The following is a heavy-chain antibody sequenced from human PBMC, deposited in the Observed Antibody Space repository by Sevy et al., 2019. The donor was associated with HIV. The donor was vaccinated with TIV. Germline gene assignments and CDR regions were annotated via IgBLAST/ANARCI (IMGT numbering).Heavy chain of an antibody. CDR2: IKHSGST. CDR3: ASVGELVVVVPAAYYFDY. Sequence: SETLSLTCAVYGGSFSGYYWSWIRQPPGKGLEWIGEIKHSGSTNYNPSLKRLVTISVDTSKNQFSLKLSSVTAADTVVYYCASVGELVVVVPAAYYFDYWGQGTLVTVSS. CDR1: GGSFSGYY. V-gene: IGHV4-34*01. J-gene: IGHJ4*02. D-gene: IGHD2-2*01.